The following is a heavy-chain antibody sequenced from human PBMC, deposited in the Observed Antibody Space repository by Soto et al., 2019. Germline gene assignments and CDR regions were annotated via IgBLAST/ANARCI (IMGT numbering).Heavy chain of an antibody. CDR1: GFTFSSYA. CDR3: ANTYGSGSYYNQPPAV. V-gene: IGHV3-23*01. CDR2: ISGSGGST. D-gene: IGHD3-10*01. Sequence: GGSLRLSCAASGFTFSSYAMSWVRQAPGKGLEWVSAISGSGGSTYYADSVKGRFTISRDNSKNTLYLQMNSLRAEDTAVYYCANTYGSGSYYNQPPAVWGKGTTVTVSS. J-gene: IGHJ6*04.